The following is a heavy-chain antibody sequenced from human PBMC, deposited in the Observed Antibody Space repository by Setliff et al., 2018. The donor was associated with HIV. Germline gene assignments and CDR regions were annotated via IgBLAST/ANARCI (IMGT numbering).Heavy chain of an antibody. CDR2: ISAYSGST. Sequence: ASVKVSCKPSGYTFTSYGITWVRQAPGQGLEWMGRISAYSGSTNYAQNVQGRVTMTTDTSTTTAYMALRSLRSDDTAVYYCARVPPLASNGFSPYYFDLWGQGTLVTVSS. D-gene: IGHD4-4*01. V-gene: IGHV1-18*01. CDR3: ARVPPLASNGFSPYYFDL. J-gene: IGHJ4*02. CDR1: GYTFTSYG.